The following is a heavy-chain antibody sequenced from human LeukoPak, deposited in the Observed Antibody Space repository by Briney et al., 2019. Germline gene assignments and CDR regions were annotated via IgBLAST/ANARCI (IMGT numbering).Heavy chain of an antibody. CDR1: GFTFSSYA. CDR2: ISGSGGST. V-gene: IGHV3-23*01. Sequence: SGGSLRLSCAASGFTFSSYAMSWVRQAPGKGLEWVSAISGSGGSTYYADSVKGRFTISRDNSKNTLYLQMNSLRAEDTAVYYCAKDVGYCSSTSCYYFDYWGQGTLVTVSS. CDR3: AKDVGYCSSTSCYYFDY. D-gene: IGHD2-2*01. J-gene: IGHJ4*02.